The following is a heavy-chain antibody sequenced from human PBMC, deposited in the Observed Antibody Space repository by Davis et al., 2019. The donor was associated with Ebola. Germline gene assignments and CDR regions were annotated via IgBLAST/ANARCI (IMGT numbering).Heavy chain of an antibody. CDR1: GFTFGTSW. CDR3: ASGDGRGRSYDMDV. V-gene: IGHV3-11*01. J-gene: IGHJ6*03. CDR2: ISTSGTTI. Sequence: GGSLRLSCVASGFTFGTSWMHWIRQAPGKGLEWVSYISTSGTTIYYADSVKGRFTISRDNAKNSLFLEMNSLRAEDTAFYYCASGDGRGRSYDMDVWGQGTTVTVSS. D-gene: IGHD3/OR15-3a*01.